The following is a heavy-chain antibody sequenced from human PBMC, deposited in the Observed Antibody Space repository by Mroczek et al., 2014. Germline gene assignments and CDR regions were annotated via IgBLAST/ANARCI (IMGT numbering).Heavy chain of an antibody. CDR1: GGTFSSYA. D-gene: IGHD4-11*01. J-gene: IGHJ6*03. V-gene: IGHV1-69*12. CDR3: ARGATVKSGDYYYYYMDV. Sequence: QVQLVQSGAEVKKPGSSVKVSCKASGGTFSSYAISWVRQAPGQGLEWMGGIIPIFGTANYAQKFQGRVTITADESTSTAYMELSSLRSEDTAVYYCARGATVKSGDYYYYYMDVWGKGTTVTVSS. CDR2: IIPIFGTA.